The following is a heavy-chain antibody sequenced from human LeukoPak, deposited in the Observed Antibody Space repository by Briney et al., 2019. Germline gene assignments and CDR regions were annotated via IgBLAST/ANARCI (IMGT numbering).Heavy chain of an antibody. Sequence: SETLSLTCAVYGGSFSGYSWSWIRQPPGKGLEWIGYIYHSGSTYYNPSLKSRVTISVDRPKNQFSPKLSSVTAADTAVYYCARVVRDPSSSWYFDYWGQGTLVTVSS. CDR2: IYHSGST. V-gene: IGHV4-30-2*01. J-gene: IGHJ4*02. CDR1: GGSFSGYS. CDR3: ARVVRDPSSSWYFDY. D-gene: IGHD6-13*01.